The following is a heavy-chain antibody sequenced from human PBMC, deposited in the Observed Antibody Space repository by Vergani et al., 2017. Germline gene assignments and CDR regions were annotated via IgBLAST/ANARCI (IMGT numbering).Heavy chain of an antibody. D-gene: IGHD6-19*01. V-gene: IGHV3-9*01. CDR3: ARGKGIAVAGPQVYFDY. J-gene: IGHJ4*02. CDR2: ISWNSGSI. Sequence: EVQLVESGGGLVQPGRSLRLSCAASGFTFDDYAMHWVRQAPGKGLEWVSGISWNSGSIGYADSVKGRFTISRDNAKNSLYLQMNSLRAEDTALYYCARGKGIAVAGPQVYFDYWGQGTLVTVSS. CDR1: GFTFDDYA.